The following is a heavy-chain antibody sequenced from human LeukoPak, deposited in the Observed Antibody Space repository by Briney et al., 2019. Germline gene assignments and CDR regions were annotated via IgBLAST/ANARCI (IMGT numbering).Heavy chain of an antibody. CDR2: IYPGDSDT. Sequence: GESLKISCKGSGYSFTSYWIGWVRQMPGKGLEWMGIIYPGDSDTRYSPSFQGQVTISADKSISTTYLQWSSLKASDTAMYYCARLPRYSSSQVYYYGMDVWGKGTTVTVSS. V-gene: IGHV5-51*01. CDR3: ARLPRYSSSQVYYYGMDV. D-gene: IGHD6-13*01. CDR1: GYSFTSYW. J-gene: IGHJ6*04.